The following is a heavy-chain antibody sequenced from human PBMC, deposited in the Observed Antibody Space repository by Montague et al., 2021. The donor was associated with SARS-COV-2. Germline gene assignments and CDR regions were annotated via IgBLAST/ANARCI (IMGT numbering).Heavy chain of an antibody. CDR3: ARANGYYFDY. CDR1: GGSISSSYY. Sequence: SETLSPTCIVSGGSISSSYYWGWIRQPPGKGLEWIGSIYYSGSTYYNPSLKSRVTISVDTSKNQFSLKLSSVTAADTAVYYCARANGYYFDYWGQGTLVTVSS. CDR2: IYYSGST. J-gene: IGHJ4*02. D-gene: IGHD2-8*01. V-gene: IGHV4-39*07.